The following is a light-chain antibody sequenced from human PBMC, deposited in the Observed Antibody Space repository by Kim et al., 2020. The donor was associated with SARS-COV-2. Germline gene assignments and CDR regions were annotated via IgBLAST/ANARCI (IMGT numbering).Light chain of an antibody. CDR2: GAS. CDR1: ESVSSNY. V-gene: IGKV3-20*01. CDR3: QQYGSAPKYT. Sequence: SPGEGATLSCRASESVSSNYVAWYQQRPGQAPSLLIYGASTRATGIPDRFSGSGSGTDFTLTISRLEPEDFAVYYCQQYGSAPKYTFGQGTKLEI. J-gene: IGKJ2*01.